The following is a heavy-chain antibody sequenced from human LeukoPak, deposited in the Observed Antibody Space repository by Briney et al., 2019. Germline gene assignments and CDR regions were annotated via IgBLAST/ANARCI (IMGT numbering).Heavy chain of an antibody. V-gene: IGHV3-30*04. CDR3: ARLVGSYYTDDY. J-gene: IGHJ4*02. CDR1: GFTFSSYA. Sequence: PGGSLRLSCAASGFTFSSYAMHWVRQAPGKGLEWVAVISYDGSNKYYADSVKGRFTISRDNSKNTLYLQMNSLRAEDTAVYYCARLVGSYYTDDYWGQGTLVTVSS. D-gene: IGHD1-26*01. CDR2: ISYDGSNK.